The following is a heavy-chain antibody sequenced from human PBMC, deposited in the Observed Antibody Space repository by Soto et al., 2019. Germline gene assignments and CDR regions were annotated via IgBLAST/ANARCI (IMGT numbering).Heavy chain of an antibody. V-gene: IGHV1-18*01. CDR2: ISAYNGNT. CDR3: ARDPPPPDY. J-gene: IGHJ4*02. CDR1: GYNFASYA. Sequence: QVQLVQSGAEVKKPGASVPVSCKPSGYNFASYAISWMRQAPGQGLEGMGWISAYNGNTNFAQKLQDRITITTDTSTSSAYIGLRSLRSDDTAVYYTARDPPPPDYCGQGTLVTVSS.